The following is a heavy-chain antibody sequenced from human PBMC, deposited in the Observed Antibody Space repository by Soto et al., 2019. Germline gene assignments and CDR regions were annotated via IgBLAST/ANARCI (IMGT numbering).Heavy chain of an antibody. Sequence: TSDTLSLMCTVSGGSISSSGYYWGWIRQPPGKGLEWIGSIYYSGSTYYNPSLKSRVTLSVDTSKNQFSLKLSSVTAADTAVYYCARYGPTRYSSSWLLNWFDPWGQVTLVTVSS. J-gene: IGHJ5*02. CDR3: ARYGPTRYSSSWLLNWFDP. D-gene: IGHD6-13*01. CDR1: GGSISSSGYY. CDR2: IYYSGST. V-gene: IGHV4-39*01.